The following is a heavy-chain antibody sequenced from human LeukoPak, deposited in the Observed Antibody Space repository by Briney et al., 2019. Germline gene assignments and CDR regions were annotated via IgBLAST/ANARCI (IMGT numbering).Heavy chain of an antibody. V-gene: IGHV3-23*01. CDR2: ISGRGGST. D-gene: IGHD4-17*01. J-gene: IGHJ4*02. CDR3: ARDDYGETFDY. Sequence: SGGSLRLSCAASGFTFSSYGMHWVRQAPGKGLDWVSAISGRGGSTFYADSVKGRFTISRDNSKNTLYLQMNSLRAEDTAVYYCARDDYGETFDYWGQGTLVTVSS. CDR1: GFTFSSYG.